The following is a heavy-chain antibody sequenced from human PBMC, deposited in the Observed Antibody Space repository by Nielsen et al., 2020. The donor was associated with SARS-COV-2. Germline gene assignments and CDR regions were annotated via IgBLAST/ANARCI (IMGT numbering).Heavy chain of an antibody. D-gene: IGHD6-19*01. CDR2: ISISSSSF. CDR1: GFTFSSYS. Sequence: GESLKISCAASGFTFSSYSMNWVRQAPGKGLEWVSSISISSSSFYYTDSVRGRFTISRDNAKNSLYLQMNSLRAEDTALYYCAKLSQVAGGEPTVDYWGQGTLVTVSS. J-gene: IGHJ4*02. CDR3: AKLSQVAGGEPTVDY. V-gene: IGHV3-21*04.